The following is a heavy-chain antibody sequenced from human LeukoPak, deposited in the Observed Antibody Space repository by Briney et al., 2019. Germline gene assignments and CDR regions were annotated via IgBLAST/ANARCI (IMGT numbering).Heavy chain of an antibody. Sequence: GGSLRLSCAASGFTVSSNSMSWVRQAPGKGLEWVSIIYSGGSTYNADSVKGRFTISRDNSKNTLYLQMYSLRAEDTAVYYCGREGTVRGQGTLVTVSS. CDR1: GFTVSSNS. CDR3: GREGTV. CDR2: IYSGGST. J-gene: IGHJ4*02. V-gene: IGHV3-66*01. D-gene: IGHD4-11*01.